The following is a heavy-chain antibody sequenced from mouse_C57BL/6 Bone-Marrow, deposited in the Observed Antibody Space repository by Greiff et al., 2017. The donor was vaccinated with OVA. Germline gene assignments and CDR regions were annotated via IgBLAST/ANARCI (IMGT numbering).Heavy chain of an antibody. J-gene: IGHJ1*03. Sequence: QVQLQQPGAELVRPGSSVKLSCKASGYTFTSYWMHWVKQRPIQGLEWIGNIDPSDSETNYNQKFKDKATLTVDKSSSTAYMQLSSLTSEDSAVYACASLTVVDWYFDVWGTGTTVTVSS. D-gene: IGHD1-1*01. CDR2: IDPSDSET. V-gene: IGHV1-52*01. CDR3: ASLTVVDWYFDV. CDR1: GYTFTSYW.